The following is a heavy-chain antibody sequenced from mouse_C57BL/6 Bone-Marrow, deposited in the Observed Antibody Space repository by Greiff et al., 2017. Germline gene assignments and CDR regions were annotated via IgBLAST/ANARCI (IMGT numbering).Heavy chain of an antibody. CDR3: ARDGPNAY. D-gene: IGHD2-3*01. CDR1: GYTFTSYT. J-gene: IGHJ3*01. CDR2: INPSSGYT. V-gene: IGHV1-4*01. Sequence: VQLQQSGAELARPGASVKMSCKASGYTFTSYTMHWVKQRPGQGLEWIGYINPSSGYTKYNQKFKDKATLTADKSSSTAYMQLSSLTSEDSAVYCCARDGPNAYWGQGTLVTVSA.